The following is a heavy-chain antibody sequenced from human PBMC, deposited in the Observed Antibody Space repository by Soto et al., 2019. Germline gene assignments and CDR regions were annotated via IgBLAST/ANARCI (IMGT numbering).Heavy chain of an antibody. CDR2: IYYSGST. CDR1: GGSINSGGYY. Sequence: QVQLQESGPGLVKPSQTLSLTCTVSGGSINSGGYYWSWIRQHPGKGLEWIGYIYYSGSTYYNPSLKSRVTISVDTSKNQFSLKLSSVTAADTAVYYCARGLRWGSGSYYPDYWGQGTLVTVSS. D-gene: IGHD3-10*01. J-gene: IGHJ4*02. CDR3: ARGLRWGSGSYYPDY. V-gene: IGHV4-31*03.